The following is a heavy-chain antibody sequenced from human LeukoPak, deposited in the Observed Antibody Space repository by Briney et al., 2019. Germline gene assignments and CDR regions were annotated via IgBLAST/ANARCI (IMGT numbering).Heavy chain of an antibody. Sequence: SETLSLTCAVYGGSFSGYYWSWIRQPPGKGLEWIGGINHSGSTNYNPSLKSRVTISVDTSKNQFSLKLSSVTAADTAVYYCARGRGDYGDLVYYFDYWGQGTLVTVSS. V-gene: IGHV4-34*01. CDR3: ARGRGDYGDLVYYFDY. CDR1: GGSFSGYY. D-gene: IGHD4-17*01. J-gene: IGHJ4*02. CDR2: INHSGST.